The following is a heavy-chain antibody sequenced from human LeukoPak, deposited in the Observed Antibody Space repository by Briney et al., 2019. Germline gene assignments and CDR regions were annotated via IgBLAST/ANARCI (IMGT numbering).Heavy chain of an antibody. J-gene: IGHJ4*02. CDR1: GGSISSSNW. CDR2: IYHSGST. Sequence: SETLSLTCAVSGGSISSSNWWSWVRQPPGKGLEWIGEIYHSGSTNYNPSLKSRVTISVDKSKNQFSLKLSSVTAADTAVYYCAREGPAYGSGSYYNPFDYWGQGTLVTVSS. CDR3: AREGPAYGSGSYYNPFDY. V-gene: IGHV4-4*02. D-gene: IGHD3-10*01.